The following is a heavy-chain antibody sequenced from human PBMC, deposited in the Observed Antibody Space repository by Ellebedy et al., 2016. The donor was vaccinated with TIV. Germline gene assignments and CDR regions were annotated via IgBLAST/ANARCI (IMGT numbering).Heavy chain of an antibody. CDR3: ARDWYSTSSEGDY. D-gene: IGHD1-26*01. J-gene: IGHJ4*02. V-gene: IGHV3-74*01. CDR2: ISSDGSST. CDR1: GFTFSSYW. Sequence: PGGSLRLSCAASGFTFSSYWMCWVRQAPGKGLVWVSRISSDGSSTIYADSVKGRFTISRENAKNTLYLQMNSLRVEDTAIYYCARDWYSTSSEGDYWGPGTLVTVSS.